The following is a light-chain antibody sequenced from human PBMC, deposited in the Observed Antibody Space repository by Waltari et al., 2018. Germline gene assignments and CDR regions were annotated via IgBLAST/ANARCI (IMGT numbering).Light chain of an antibody. CDR2: AAP. CDR3: QQYYTFLLT. CDR1: QDIFSY. J-gene: IGKJ4*01. Sequence: AIRMTQSPSSFSASTGDRVTITCRASQDIFSYLAWYQQKPGEAPKLLIYAAPTLQSGVPSRFSGSGSGTDFTLSISSLQSEDFATYYCQQYYTFLLTFGGGTKVEIK. V-gene: IGKV1-8*01.